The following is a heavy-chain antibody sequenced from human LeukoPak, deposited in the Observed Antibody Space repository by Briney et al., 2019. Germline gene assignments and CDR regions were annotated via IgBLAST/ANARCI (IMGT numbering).Heavy chain of an antibody. D-gene: IGHD1-26*01. J-gene: IGHJ4*02. V-gene: IGHV3-23*01. CDR1: GFTFSSYD. CDR3: VKEKRGLPTLDS. CDR2: ISGSGGST. Sequence: GRSLRLSCAASGFTFSSYDMSWVRQAPGKGLEWVSVISGSGGSTYYADSVKGRFTVSRDNSKNTLYLHMNSLRAEDTAVYYCVKEKRGLPTLDSWGQGTLVTVSS.